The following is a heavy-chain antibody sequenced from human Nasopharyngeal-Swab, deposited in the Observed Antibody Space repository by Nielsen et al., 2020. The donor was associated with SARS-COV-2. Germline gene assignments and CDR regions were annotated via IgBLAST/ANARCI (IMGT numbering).Heavy chain of an antibody. CDR3: ASNPAMVRAVKDY. D-gene: IGHD3-10*01. Sequence: WIPQPPGKGLEWVSSISSSSSYIYYADSVKGRFTISRDNAKNSLYLQMNSLRAEDTAVYYCASNPAMVRAVKDYWGQGTLVTVSS. CDR2: ISSSSSYI. V-gene: IGHV3-21*01. J-gene: IGHJ4*02.